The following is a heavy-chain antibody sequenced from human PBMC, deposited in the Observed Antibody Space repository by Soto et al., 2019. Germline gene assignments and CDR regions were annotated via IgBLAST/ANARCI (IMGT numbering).Heavy chain of an antibody. V-gene: IGHV1-69*06. J-gene: IGHJ4*02. Sequence: APLKLSCKASVGTLSSYVISRVRHAPGQGLEWMGGIIPIFGTANYAQKFQGRVTITADKSTSTAYMELSSLRSEDTAVYYSERPLTPLAAALGYWGQATLLTGYS. CDR3: ERPLTPLAAALGY. D-gene: IGHD6-13*01. CDR1: VGTLSSYV. CDR2: IIPIFGTA.